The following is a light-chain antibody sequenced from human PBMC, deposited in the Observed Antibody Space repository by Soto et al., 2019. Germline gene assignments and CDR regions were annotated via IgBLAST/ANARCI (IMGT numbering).Light chain of an antibody. J-gene: IGLJ3*02. CDR2: ETN. CDR1: GSNVGHNF. Sequence: QSALTQPPSLSAAPGQKVTISCSGSGSNVGHNFVSWYQQLPGTAPRLLIYETNKRPSGIPDRFSGSKSGTSATLDIAGLQTGDEADYYCGTWDNNLSDVVFGGGTQLTVL. CDR3: GTWDNNLSDVV. V-gene: IGLV1-51*02.